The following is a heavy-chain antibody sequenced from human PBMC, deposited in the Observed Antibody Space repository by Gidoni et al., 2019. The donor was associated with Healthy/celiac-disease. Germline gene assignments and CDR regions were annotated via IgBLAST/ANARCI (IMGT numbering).Heavy chain of an antibody. CDR3: ARNSGYCSSTSCYFNPPTDFDY. CDR2: IYYSGST. Sequence: QLQLQESGPGLVKPSETLSLTCTVSGGSISSSSYYWGWLRQPPGKGLEWIGSIYYSGSTYYNPSLKSRVTISVDTSKNQFSLKLSSVTAADTAVYYCARNSGYCSSTSCYFNPPTDFDYWGQGTLVTVSS. D-gene: IGHD2-2*03. V-gene: IGHV4-39*01. CDR1: GGSISSSSYY. J-gene: IGHJ4*02.